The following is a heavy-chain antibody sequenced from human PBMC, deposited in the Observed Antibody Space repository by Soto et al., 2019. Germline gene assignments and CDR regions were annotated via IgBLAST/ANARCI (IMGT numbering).Heavy chain of an antibody. CDR3: ARAAEYDSVWGSYRADWFDP. CDR1: RFTFSSYS. Sequence: EVQLVESGGGLVKPGGSLRLSCAASRFTFSSYSMNWVRQAPGKGLEWVSSISSSSYIYYADSVKGRCTISRDNAKNSLYLRMNSMRAEDTAVYYCARAAEYDSVWGSYRADWFDPWGQGTLDTVSS. CDR2: ISSSSYI. D-gene: IGHD3-16*02. J-gene: IGHJ5*02. V-gene: IGHV3-21*01.